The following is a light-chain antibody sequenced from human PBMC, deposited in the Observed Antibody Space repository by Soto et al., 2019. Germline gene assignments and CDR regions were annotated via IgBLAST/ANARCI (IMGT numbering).Light chain of an antibody. J-gene: IGKJ4*02. V-gene: IGKV1-39*01. CDR2: SAS. CDR3: QQYHTWPA. CDR1: QRINIY. Sequence: DIQMTQSPSSLSTSVGDRVTITCRASQRINIYLNWYRQKPGKAPELLIYSASNLQSGVPSRFSGSGSGTDFTLTISSLQSEDFAVYFCQQYHTWPAFGRGTRVEIK.